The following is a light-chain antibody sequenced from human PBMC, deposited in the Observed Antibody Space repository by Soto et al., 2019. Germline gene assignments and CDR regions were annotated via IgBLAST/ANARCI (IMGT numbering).Light chain of an antibody. CDR1: QSLVYSDGNTY. J-gene: IGKJ1*01. Sequence: DVVMTQSPLSLPVTLGQPASISCRSSQSLVYSDGNTYLNWFQQRPGQSPRRLIYKVSNRDSGVPDRFSGSESGTDFTLKISRVEAEDVGVYYCMQGTHWPLTFGQGTKVDIK. CDR3: MQGTHWPLT. CDR2: KVS. V-gene: IGKV2-30*01.